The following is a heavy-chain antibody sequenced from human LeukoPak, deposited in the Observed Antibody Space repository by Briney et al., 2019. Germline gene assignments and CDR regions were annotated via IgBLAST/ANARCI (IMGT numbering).Heavy chain of an antibody. CDR2: INPNSGGT. Sequence: SVKVSCKASGYTFTGYYIHWVRQAPGQGLGWMGWINPNSGGTSYAQNLQGRVTMTRDTSISTAYMELGRLESDDTAVYYCARESTFDIWGQGTMVTVSS. CDR3: ARESTFDI. CDR1: GYTFTGYY. V-gene: IGHV1-2*02. J-gene: IGHJ3*02.